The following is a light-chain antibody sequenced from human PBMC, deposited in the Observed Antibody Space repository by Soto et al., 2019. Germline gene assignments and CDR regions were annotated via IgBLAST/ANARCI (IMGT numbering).Light chain of an antibody. Sequence: EIVLTQSPDTLSLSPGERATLSCRASQSVRSSLAWYQQKPGQAPRLLIYDASNRATGIPARFSGSGSGTDFTLTISSLEPEDFAVYCCQQRSNWPPEGTFGPGTKVDIK. CDR2: DAS. CDR3: QQRSNWPPEGT. V-gene: IGKV3-11*01. J-gene: IGKJ3*01. CDR1: QSVRSS.